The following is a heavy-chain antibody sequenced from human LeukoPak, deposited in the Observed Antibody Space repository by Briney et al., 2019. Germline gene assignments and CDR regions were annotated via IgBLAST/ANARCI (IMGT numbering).Heavy chain of an antibody. D-gene: IGHD3-22*01. CDR1: GGTFSSYA. V-gene: IGHV1-69*05. CDR2: IIPIFGTA. CDR3: ARSYYDSSGPFDY. Sequence: ASVKVSCKASGGTFSSYAISLVRQAPGQGLEWMGRIIPIFGTANYAQKFQGRVTITTDESTSTAYMELSSLRSEDTAVYYCARSYYDSSGPFDYWGQGTLVTVSS. J-gene: IGHJ4*02.